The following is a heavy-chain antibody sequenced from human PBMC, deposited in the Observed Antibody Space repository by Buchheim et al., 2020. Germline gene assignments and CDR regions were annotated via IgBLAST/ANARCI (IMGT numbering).Heavy chain of an antibody. CDR1: GGSISSYY. CDR3: AKAAAGTSRWFDP. CDR2: IYYSEST. V-gene: IGHV4-59*01. D-gene: IGHD6-13*01. Sequence: QVQLQESGPGLVKPSETLSLTCTVSGGSISSYYWSWIRQPPGKGLEWIGYIYYSESTNYNPSLKSRVIITVDTSINPFSLKLSSVTAADTAVYYCAKAAAGTSRWFDPWGQGTL. J-gene: IGHJ5*02.